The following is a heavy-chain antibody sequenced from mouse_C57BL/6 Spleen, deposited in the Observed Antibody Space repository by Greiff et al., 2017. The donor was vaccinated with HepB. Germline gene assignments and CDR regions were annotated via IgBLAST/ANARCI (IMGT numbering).Heavy chain of an antibody. V-gene: IGHV5-4*03. CDR2: ISDGGSYT. CDR1: GFTFSSYA. Sequence: EVKLQESGGGLVKPGGSLKLSCAASGFTFSSYAMSWVRQTPEKRLEWVATISDGGSYTYYPDNVKGRFTISRDNAKNNLYLQMSHLKSEDTAMYYCARGGTTVAYYAMDYWGQGTSVTVSS. CDR3: ARGGTTVAYYAMDY. D-gene: IGHD1-1*01. J-gene: IGHJ4*01.